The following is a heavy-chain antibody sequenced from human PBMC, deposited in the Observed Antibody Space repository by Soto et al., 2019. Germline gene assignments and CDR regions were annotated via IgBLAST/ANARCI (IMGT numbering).Heavy chain of an antibody. CDR1: GGSFSGYY. D-gene: IGHD3-10*01. V-gene: IGHV4-34*01. J-gene: IGHJ4*02. Sequence: PSETLSLTCAVYGGSFSGYYWSWIRQPPGKGLEWIGEINHSGSTNYNPSLKSRVTISVDTSKNQFSLKLSSVTAADTAVYCCARNAVVRGVISSVGGFDYWGQGTLVT. CDR2: INHSGST. CDR3: ARNAVVRGVISSVGGFDY.